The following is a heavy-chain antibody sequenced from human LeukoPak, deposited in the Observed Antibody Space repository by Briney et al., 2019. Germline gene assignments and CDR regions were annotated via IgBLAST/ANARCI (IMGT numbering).Heavy chain of an antibody. CDR1: GFTVSSNY. V-gene: IGHV3-66*01. Sequence: GGSLRLSCAASGFTVSSNYMSWVRQAPGKGLEWVSVIYSGGSTYYADSVKGRFTISRDNSKNTLYLQMNSLRAEDTAVYYCAKLLAYYYDSSGYEDAFDIWGQGTMVTVSS. CDR3: AKLLAYYYDSSGYEDAFDI. J-gene: IGHJ3*02. CDR2: IYSGGST. D-gene: IGHD3-22*01.